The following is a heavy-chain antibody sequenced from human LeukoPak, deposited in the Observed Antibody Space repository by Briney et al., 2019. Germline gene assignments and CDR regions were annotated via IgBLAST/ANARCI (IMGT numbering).Heavy chain of an antibody. J-gene: IGHJ4*02. CDR3: ARASYSYDINGWVPFDY. V-gene: IGHV4-4*08. CDR2: IYTSGST. CDR1: GGSFSGYY. D-gene: IGHD3-22*01. Sequence: SETLSLTCAVYGGSFSGYYWSWIRQPPGKGLEWIGRIYTSGSTNYNPSLKSRVTISGDTSKNQFSLRLSSVTAADTAVYYCARASYSYDINGWVPFDYWSQGTLVTVSS.